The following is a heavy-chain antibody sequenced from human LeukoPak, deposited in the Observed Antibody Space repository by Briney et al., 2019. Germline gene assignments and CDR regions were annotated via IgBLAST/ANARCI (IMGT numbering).Heavy chain of an antibody. CDR1: GGSFSGYY. V-gene: IGHV4-34*01. J-gene: IGHJ6*03. CDR3: AKDSKIVGPTFRSYHYMDV. Sequence: SETLSLTCAVYGGSFSGYYWSWIRQPPGKGLEWIGEINHSGSTNYNPSLKSRVTISVDTSKNQFSLKLSSVTAADTAVYYCAKDSKIVGPTFRSYHYMDVWGKGTTVTVSS. CDR2: INHSGST. D-gene: IGHD1-26*01.